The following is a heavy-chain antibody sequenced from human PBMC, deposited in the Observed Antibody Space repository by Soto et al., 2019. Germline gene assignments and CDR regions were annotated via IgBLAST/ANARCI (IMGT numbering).Heavy chain of an antibody. CDR1: GYTFTGYY. V-gene: IGHV1-2*02. Sequence: QVQLVQSGAEVKKPGASVKVSCKASGYTFTGYYMHWVRQAPGQGLEWMGWINPNSGGTNDAQKFQGRVTMTRDTSISTAYMELSRLRSDDTAVYYCARIAQWARLSRDPWGQGTLVTVSS. D-gene: IGHD6-19*01. CDR2: INPNSGGT. J-gene: IGHJ5*02. CDR3: ARIAQWARLSRDP.